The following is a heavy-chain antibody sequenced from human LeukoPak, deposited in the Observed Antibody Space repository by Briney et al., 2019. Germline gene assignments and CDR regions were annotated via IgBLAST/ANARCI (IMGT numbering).Heavy chain of an antibody. Sequence: SETLSLTCAVYGTSFSGYSWSWIRQSPAKGLEWIGEITDSGGTNYNPSFKSRLTISADTSKNQFSLKLASVTAADTAVYYCARIESYHILYRPYWGQGTLVTVSS. V-gene: IGHV4-34*01. D-gene: IGHD3-9*01. CDR3: ARIESYHILYRPY. CDR2: ITDSGGT. J-gene: IGHJ4*02. CDR1: GTSFSGYS.